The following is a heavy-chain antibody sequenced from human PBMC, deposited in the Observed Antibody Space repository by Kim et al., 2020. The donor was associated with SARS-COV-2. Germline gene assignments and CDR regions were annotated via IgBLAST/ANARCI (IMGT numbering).Heavy chain of an antibody. D-gene: IGHD3-10*01. V-gene: IGHV4-34*01. CDR3: ARGTPENGVLWFGALPSGWFDP. J-gene: IGHJ5*02. Sequence: SETLSLTCAVYGGSFSGYYWSWIRQPPGKGLEWIGEINHSGSTNYNPSLKSRVTISVDTSKNQFSLKLSSVTAADTAVYYCARGTPENGVLWFGALPSGWFDPWGQGTLVTVSS. CDR2: INHSGST. CDR1: GGSFSGYY.